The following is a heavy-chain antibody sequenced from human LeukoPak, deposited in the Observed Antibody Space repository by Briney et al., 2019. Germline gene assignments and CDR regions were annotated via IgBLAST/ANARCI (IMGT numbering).Heavy chain of an antibody. CDR1: GCTISRYH. V-gene: IGHV4-59*01. CDR2: IYNIWSN. D-gene: IGHD3-22*01. J-gene: IGHJ6*02. Sequence: SETLSLTRTVSGCTISRYHCSWIRQPPGKELEWIGCIYNIWSNNYNPSLKSRVTISVDTSKNQFSLKLSSVTAADTAVYYCARVISGYPPFMDVWGQGTTVTVSS. CDR3: ARVISGYPPFMDV.